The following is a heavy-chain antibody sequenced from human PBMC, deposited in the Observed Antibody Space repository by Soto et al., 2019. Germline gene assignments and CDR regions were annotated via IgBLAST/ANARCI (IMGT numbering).Heavy chain of an antibody. CDR1: GFTFSNYA. CDR2: IWYDGGKT. D-gene: IGHD3-3*01. Sequence: QVQLVDSGGGVVQPGRALRLSCGASGFTFSNYAMHWVRQAPGKGLEWVALIWYDGGKTYYADSVKGRFTISRDNSEDTLYLQMNSLSVEDTAVYYCAREQFNFDFWSGSSYWGQGTLVTVTS. J-gene: IGHJ4*02. CDR3: AREQFNFDFWSGSSY. V-gene: IGHV3-33*01.